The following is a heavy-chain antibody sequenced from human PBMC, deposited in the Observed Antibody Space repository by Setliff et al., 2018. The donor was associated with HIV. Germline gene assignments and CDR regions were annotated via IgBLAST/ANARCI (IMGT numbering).Heavy chain of an antibody. D-gene: IGHD6-6*01. Sequence: PSETLSLTCTVSGASISSSNFYWSWIRRSPGKGLEWIGSFYFGGRTHYNPSLKSRVTISVDTSKNQFSLKLSSVTAADTAVYYCARLSIAGTTTDYWGQGTLVTVSS. CDR3: ARLSIAGTTTDY. J-gene: IGHJ4*02. V-gene: IGHV4-39*01. CDR1: GASISSSNFY. CDR2: FYFGGRT.